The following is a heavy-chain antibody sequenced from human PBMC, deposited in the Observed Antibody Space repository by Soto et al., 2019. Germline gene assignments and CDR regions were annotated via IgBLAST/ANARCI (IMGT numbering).Heavy chain of an antibody. CDR1: GYTFSNYG. V-gene: IGHV1-18*01. J-gene: IGHJ5*02. CDR2: ISLYSDGT. Sequence: ASVKVSFKTSGYTFSNYGITWLRQAPGQPLEWLGWISLYSDGTNYAQKFQDRVSMTTDTSTTTAYMELRSLRSDDTAVYYCARVVPGAEAWFGPWGQGTLVTVSS. D-gene: IGHD2-2*01. CDR3: ARVVPGAEAWFGP.